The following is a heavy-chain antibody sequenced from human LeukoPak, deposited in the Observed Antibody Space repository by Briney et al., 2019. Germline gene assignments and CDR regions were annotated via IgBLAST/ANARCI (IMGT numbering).Heavy chain of an antibody. Sequence: GSLRLSCAASGFTFSNFVMTWVRQAPGKGLEWVSGISDSGSSTYYTDSVKGRFTISRDNAKNSLYLQMNSLRAEDTAVYYCARAGLRGSYYVDYWGQGTLVTVSS. CDR1: GFTFSNFV. V-gene: IGHV3-21*01. CDR2: ISDSGSST. CDR3: ARAGLRGSYYVDY. J-gene: IGHJ4*02. D-gene: IGHD1-26*01.